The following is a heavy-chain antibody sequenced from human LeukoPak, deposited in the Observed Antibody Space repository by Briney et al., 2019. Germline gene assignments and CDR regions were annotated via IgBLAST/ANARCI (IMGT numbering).Heavy chain of an antibody. CDR1: GDSVSSNSAA. D-gene: IGHD3-9*01. V-gene: IGHV6-1*01. CDR3: ARGNTGTASRYFDWFAPSRYGMDV. Sequence: SQTLSLTCAISGDSVSSNSAAWNWIRQSPSRGLEWLGSTYYRSKWYTDYAVSVKSRITNNPDTSKNQFSLQLNSVTREETAVYYCARGNTGTASRYFDWFAPSRYGMDVWGQGATVTVSS. CDR2: TYYRSKWYT. J-gene: IGHJ6*02.